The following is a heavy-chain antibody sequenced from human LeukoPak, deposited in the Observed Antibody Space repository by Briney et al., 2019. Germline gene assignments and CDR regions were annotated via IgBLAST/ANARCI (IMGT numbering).Heavy chain of an antibody. CDR2: INSDGSST. Sequence: GGSLRLSCAASGFSFSSYWMHWVRHAPGKGLVWVSRINSDGSSTSYADSVKGRFTISRDNAKNTLCLQMNSLRAEDTAVYYCARVIEGIAAAGTYYYYYGMDVWGQGTTVTVSS. CDR3: ARVIEGIAAAGTYYYYYGMDV. J-gene: IGHJ6*02. D-gene: IGHD6-13*01. V-gene: IGHV3-74*01. CDR1: GFSFSSYW.